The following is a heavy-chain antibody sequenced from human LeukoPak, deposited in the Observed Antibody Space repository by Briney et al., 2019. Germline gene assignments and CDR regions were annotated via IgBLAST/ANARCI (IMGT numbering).Heavy chain of an antibody. D-gene: IGHD6-13*01. J-gene: IGHJ4*01. CDR1: GFTFNNYW. CDR2: KKQDESEK. CDR3: ARSYSSTWYTGYYIDY. V-gene: IGHV3-7*01. Sequence: GGSLRLSCAASGFTFNNYWMRWLRQAPGKALEGVANKKQDESEKQHVDSVKGRITITRDNAKNSLYLQMNSLRAEDTAVYYCARSYSSTWYTGYYIDYWGQGTLVTGSS.